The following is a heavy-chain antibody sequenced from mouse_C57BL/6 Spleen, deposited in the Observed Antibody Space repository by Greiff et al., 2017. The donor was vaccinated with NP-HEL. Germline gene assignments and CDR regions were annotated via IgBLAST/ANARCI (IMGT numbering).Heavy chain of an antibody. J-gene: IGHJ4*01. Sequence: EVQLVESGGGLVKPGGSLKLSCAASGFTFSDYGMHWVRQAPEKGLEWVAYISSGSSTIYYADTVKGRFTISRDNAKNTLFLQMTSLRSEDTAMYYCAKGGYEAMDYWGQGTSVTVSS. V-gene: IGHV5-17*01. CDR2: ISSGSSTI. D-gene: IGHD3-1*01. CDR3: AKGGYEAMDY. CDR1: GFTFSDYG.